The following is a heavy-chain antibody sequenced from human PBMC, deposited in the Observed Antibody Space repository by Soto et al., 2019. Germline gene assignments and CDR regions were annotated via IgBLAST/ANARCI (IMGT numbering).Heavy chain of an antibody. CDR1: GGSISTGLY. D-gene: IGHD3-22*01. CDR2: FYDIGST. V-gene: IGHV4-31*03. J-gene: IGHJ3*01. CDR3: LLVPRQLGGTFYYPIAT. Sequence: LSSTCIVFGGSISTGLYCTLLCQLPEKELEWIGFFYDIGSTYYNAALKSRLTISVDTSNNQFTLRLSSVTAADTAVYYCLLVPRQLGGTFYYPIATWGQG.